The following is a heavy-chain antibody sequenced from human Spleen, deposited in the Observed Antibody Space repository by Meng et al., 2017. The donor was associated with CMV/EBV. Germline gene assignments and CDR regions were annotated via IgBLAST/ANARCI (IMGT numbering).Heavy chain of an antibody. V-gene: IGHV4-39*01. J-gene: IGHJ4*02. CDR1: GGSISSSSYY. CDR2: VVYSGTT. Sequence: LQLQEAGPGLVKPSETLSLTCTVSGGSISSSSYYWAWLRQPPGEGLEWIGSVVYSGTTYYTSSLKSRVSISVDTSKNQFSLKLSSVTAADTAVYYCARHHHSPTFDYWGQGTLVTVSS. CDR3: ARHHHSPTFDY. D-gene: IGHD1-14*01.